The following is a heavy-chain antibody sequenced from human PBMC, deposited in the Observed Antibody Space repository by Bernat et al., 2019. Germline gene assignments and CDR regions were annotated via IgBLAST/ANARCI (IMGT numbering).Heavy chain of an antibody. V-gene: IGHV3-23*01. Sequence: EVRLLESGGGLVQPGGSLRLSCAASGFTFSSHAMNWVRHGPGTGLEWVSRSSESGDRTDYADSVEGRFTISRDNSKNTLYLQMNSLRAEDTAVYYCAKEECSGGACYATDYWGQGTLVTVSS. J-gene: IGHJ4*02. CDR3: AKEECSGGACYATDY. CDR2: SSESGDRT. D-gene: IGHD2-15*01. CDR1: GFTFSSHA.